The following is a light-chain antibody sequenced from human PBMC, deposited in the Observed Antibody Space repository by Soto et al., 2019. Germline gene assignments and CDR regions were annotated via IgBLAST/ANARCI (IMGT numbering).Light chain of an antibody. CDR1: SSNIGNNY. CDR3: AAWDSSLSAVV. Sequence: QSVLTQPPSVSAAPRQKVTISCSGSSSNIGNNYVSWYQHLPGTAPKLLIYDHNKRPSGIPDRFSGSRSGTSATLGITGLQTGDEGDYYCAAWDSSLSAVVFGGGTK. CDR2: DHN. J-gene: IGLJ2*01. V-gene: IGLV1-51*01.